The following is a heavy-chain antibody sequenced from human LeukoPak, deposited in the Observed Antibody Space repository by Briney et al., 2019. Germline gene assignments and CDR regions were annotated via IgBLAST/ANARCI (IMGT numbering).Heavy chain of an antibody. CDR1: GGTFSSYA. J-gene: IGHJ3*02. CDR3: ARVCSGGSCYLRDAFDI. D-gene: IGHD2-15*01. CDR2: IIPIFGTG. Sequence: SVKVSCKASGGTFSSYAISWVRQAPGQGLEWMGGIIPIFGTGNYAQKFQGRVTITADESTSTAYMELSSLRSEDTAVYYCARVCSGGSCYLRDAFDIWGQETMVTVSS. V-gene: IGHV1-69*13.